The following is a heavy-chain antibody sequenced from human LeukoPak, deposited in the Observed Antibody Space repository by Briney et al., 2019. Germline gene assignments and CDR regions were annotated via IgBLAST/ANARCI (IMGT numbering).Heavy chain of an antibody. V-gene: IGHV3-7*01. D-gene: IGHD3-10*01. CDR1: GFIFRNYW. CDR3: LSGSGH. Sequence: GGSLRLSCAAAGFIFRNYWMGWVRQAPGKGLEWVANINEDGSEKYYVDSVKGRFIISRDNAKNSLYLQMNILRAEDTAMFYCLSGSGHCGQGSLVTVSS. J-gene: IGHJ4*02. CDR2: INEDGSEK.